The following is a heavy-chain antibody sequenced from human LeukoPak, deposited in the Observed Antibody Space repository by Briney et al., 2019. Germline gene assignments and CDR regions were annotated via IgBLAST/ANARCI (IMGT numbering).Heavy chain of an antibody. CDR3: ARQAVPVAKYFQH. V-gene: IGHV5-51*01. J-gene: IGHJ1*01. D-gene: IGHD2-2*01. Sequence: GESLKISCKGSGYSFTSYWIGWVRQMPGKGLEWMGIIYPGDSDTRYSPSFQGQVTISADKSISTAYLQWSSLKASDTAMYYCARQAVPVAKYFQHWGQGTLVTVSS. CDR2: IYPGDSDT. CDR1: GYSFTSYW.